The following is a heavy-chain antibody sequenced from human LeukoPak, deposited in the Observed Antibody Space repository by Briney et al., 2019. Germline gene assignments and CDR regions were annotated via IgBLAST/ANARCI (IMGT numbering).Heavy chain of an antibody. CDR1: GGSISSGGYY. CDR3: ERDSGNYYDSSGLVFDY. CDR2: IYYSGST. D-gene: IGHD3-22*01. V-gene: IGHV4-31*03. Sequence: PSQTLSLTCTVSGGSISSGGYYWSWIRQHPGRGLEWIGYIYYSGSTYYNPSLKSRVTISVDTSKNQFSLKMSSVTAAETAVYYCERDSGNYYDSSGLVFDYWGQGTLVTVS. J-gene: IGHJ4*02.